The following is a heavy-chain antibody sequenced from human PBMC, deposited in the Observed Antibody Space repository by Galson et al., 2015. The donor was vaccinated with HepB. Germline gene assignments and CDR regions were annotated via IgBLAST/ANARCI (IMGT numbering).Heavy chain of an antibody. Sequence: LRLSCAASGFTFSNFGMHWVRQAPGKGLEWVAVVSFDGINKYYADSVKGRFTISRDNSKNTLYLQMNSLRAEDTAVYYCAKEGLYSSGWYVFDSWGQGTLVTVSS. D-gene: IGHD6-19*01. V-gene: IGHV3-30*18. J-gene: IGHJ4*02. CDR2: VSFDGINK. CDR1: GFTFSNFG. CDR3: AKEGLYSSGWYVFDS.